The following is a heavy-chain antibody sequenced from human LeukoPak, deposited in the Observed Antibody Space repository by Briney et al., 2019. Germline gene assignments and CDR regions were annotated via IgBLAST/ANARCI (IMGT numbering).Heavy chain of an antibody. CDR3: AREKYDFWSGYYFDY. D-gene: IGHD3-3*01. Sequence: ASVKVSCKASGYTFTSYGISWVRQAPGQGLEWMGWISAYNGNTNYAQKLQGRVTMTTDTSTSTAYMELRSLRSDDTAVYYCAREKYDFWSGYYFDYWGQGTQVTVSS. J-gene: IGHJ4*02. CDR1: GYTFTSYG. V-gene: IGHV1-18*01. CDR2: ISAYNGNT.